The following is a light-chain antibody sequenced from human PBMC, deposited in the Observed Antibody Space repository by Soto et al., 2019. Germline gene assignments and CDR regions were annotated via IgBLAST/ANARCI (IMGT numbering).Light chain of an antibody. CDR3: QQYDSSPLT. V-gene: IGKV3-20*01. CDR1: QSVSSSY. CDR2: GAS. Sequence: EIVLTQSPGTLSLSPGERATLSCRASQSVSSSYLAWYQQKPGQAPRLLIYGASSRATGIPDRFSGSGSGXXXXXXXXXXXXEDFXVYYCQQYDSSPLTFGGGTKVEIK. J-gene: IGKJ4*01.